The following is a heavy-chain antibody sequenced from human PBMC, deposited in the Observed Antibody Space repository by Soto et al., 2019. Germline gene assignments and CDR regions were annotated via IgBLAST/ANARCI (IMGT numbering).Heavy chain of an antibody. Sequence: QVQLQESGPGLVKPSQTLSLTCTVSGGSISSGGYYWSWIRQHPGKGLEWIGYIYYSGSTYYNPSLKSRVTISVDTSKNQFSLKLSSVTAADTAVYYCARESPIYDILTGYYPYYYYYGMDVWGQGTTVTVSS. CDR1: GGSISSGGYY. CDR3: ARESPIYDILTGYYPYYYYYGMDV. CDR2: IYYSGST. V-gene: IGHV4-31*03. D-gene: IGHD3-9*01. J-gene: IGHJ6*02.